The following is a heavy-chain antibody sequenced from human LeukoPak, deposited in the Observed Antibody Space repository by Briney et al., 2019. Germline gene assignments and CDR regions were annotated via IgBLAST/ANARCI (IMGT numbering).Heavy chain of an antibody. CDR2: ISSSGSTI. J-gene: IGHJ3*02. CDR3: ARADGAAAGTDLGAFDI. D-gene: IGHD6-13*01. V-gene: IGHV3-48*03. Sequence: GGSLRLSCAASGFTFSSYEMNWVRQAPGKGLEWVSYISSSGSTIYYADSVKGRFTISRDNAKNSLYLQMNSLRAEDTALYYCARADGAAAGTDLGAFDIWGQGTMVTVSS. CDR1: GFTFSSYE.